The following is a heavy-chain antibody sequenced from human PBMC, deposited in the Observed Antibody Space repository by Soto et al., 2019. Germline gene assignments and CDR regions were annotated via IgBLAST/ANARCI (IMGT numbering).Heavy chain of an antibody. CDR2: IYYSGST. D-gene: IGHD4-17*01. Sequence: SETLSLTCTVSGGSISSSSYYWGWIRQPPGKGLEWIGSIYYSGSTYYNPSLKSRVTISVDTSKNQFSLKLSSVTAADTAVYYCAIQVSGGYKIYGDFHNWLDPWGQGTLVTVSS. CDR3: AIQVSGGYKIYGDFHNWLDP. J-gene: IGHJ5*02. V-gene: IGHV4-39*01. CDR1: GGSISSSSYY.